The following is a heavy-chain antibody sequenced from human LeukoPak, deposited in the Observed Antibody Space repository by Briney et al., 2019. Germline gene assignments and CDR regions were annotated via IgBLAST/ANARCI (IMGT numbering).Heavy chain of an antibody. V-gene: IGHV4-59*01. CDR3: ARDGYSSSPTGYFDY. Sequence: SETLSLTCTVSGGSISSYYWSWIRQPPGKGLEWIGYIYYSGSTNYNPSLKSRVTISVDTSKNQFSLKLSPVTAADTAVYYCARDGYSSSPTGYFDYWGQGTLVTVSS. CDR1: GGSISSYY. J-gene: IGHJ4*02. CDR2: IYYSGST. D-gene: IGHD6-13*01.